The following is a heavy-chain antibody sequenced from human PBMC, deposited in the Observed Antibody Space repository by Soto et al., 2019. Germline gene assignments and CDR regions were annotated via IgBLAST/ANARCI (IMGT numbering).Heavy chain of an antibody. CDR2: ISGSGGST. CDR3: AKGALYDSSGYYAFDI. D-gene: IGHD3-22*01. J-gene: IGHJ3*02. V-gene: IGHV3-23*01. Sequence: GWSLRLSCAASGFTFSSYAMSWVRQAPGKGLEWVSAISGSGGSTYYADSVKGRFTISRDNSKNTLYLQMNSLRAEDTAVYYCAKGALYDSSGYYAFDIWGQGTMVTVSS. CDR1: GFTFSSYA.